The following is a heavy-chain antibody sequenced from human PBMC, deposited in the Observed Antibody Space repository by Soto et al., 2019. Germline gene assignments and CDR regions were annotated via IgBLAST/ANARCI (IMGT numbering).Heavy chain of an antibody. CDR1: GGTFSSYA. D-gene: IGHD3-10*01. J-gene: IGHJ6*02. CDR3: ARGYGSGSYYYYYYGMDV. V-gene: IGHV1-69*01. CDR2: IIPIFGTA. Sequence: QVQLVQSGAEVKKPGSSVKVSCKASGGTFSSYAISWVRQAPGQGLEWMGGIIPIFGTANYAQKFQGRVTITADESTSTAYMELGSLRSEDTAVYYCARGYGSGSYYYYYYGMDVWGQGTTVTVSS.